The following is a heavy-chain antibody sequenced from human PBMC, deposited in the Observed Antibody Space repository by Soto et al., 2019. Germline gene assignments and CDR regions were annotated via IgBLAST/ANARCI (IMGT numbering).Heavy chain of an antibody. Sequence: QVQLQESGPGLVKPSQTLSLTCTVSGDSISRGSYYWNWLRQHPRKGLEWIGYIYHSGSTIYNPSLKSRVTISVDTSKNRLSLELSNVTAADTAVYYCARDGAGAYGLGWFDPWGQGILVTVSS. CDR3: ARDGAGAYGLGWFDP. V-gene: IGHV4-31*03. CDR1: GDSISRGSYY. J-gene: IGHJ5*02. CDR2: IYHSGST. D-gene: IGHD2-21*01.